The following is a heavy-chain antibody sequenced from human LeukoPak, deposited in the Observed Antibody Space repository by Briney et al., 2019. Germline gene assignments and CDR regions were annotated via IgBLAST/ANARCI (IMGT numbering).Heavy chain of an antibody. J-gene: IGHJ4*02. Sequence: SETLSLTCAVYGVSFSGYYWSWIRQPPGKGLEWIGEINHSGSTNYNPSLKSRVTISVDTSKNQFSLKLSSVTAADTAVYYCARVQTRDFWSGYWGYYFDYWGQGTLVTVSS. D-gene: IGHD3-3*01. CDR2: INHSGST. CDR3: ARVQTRDFWSGYWGYYFDY. CDR1: GVSFSGYY. V-gene: IGHV4-34*01.